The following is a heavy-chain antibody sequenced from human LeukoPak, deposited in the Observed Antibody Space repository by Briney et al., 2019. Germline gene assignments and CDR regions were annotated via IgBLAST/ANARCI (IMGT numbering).Heavy chain of an antibody. CDR3: ARGRGGGGSSNNWLDP. D-gene: IGHD2-15*01. Sequence: PSETLSLTCTVSGGSLSSGSYYWRWIRQPPGKGLEWIGYIYYSESTNYNPSLKSRVTISLDTSKNQFSLKLSSVTAADTAVYYCARGRGGGGSSNNWLDPWGQGALVIVSS. J-gene: IGHJ5*02. CDR2: IYYSEST. V-gene: IGHV4-61*01. CDR1: GGSLSSGSYY.